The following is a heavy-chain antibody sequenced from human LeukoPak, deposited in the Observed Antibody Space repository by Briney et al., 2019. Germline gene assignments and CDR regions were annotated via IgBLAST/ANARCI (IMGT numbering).Heavy chain of an antibody. J-gene: IGHJ4*02. CDR2: IDASGSI. V-gene: IGHV4-4*07. CDR1: GGSISSYY. Sequence: SETLSLTCTVSGGSISSYYWSWIRQPAGKGLEWIGRIDASGSINYNPSLKSRVTMSVDTSKNQFSLKLSSVTAADTAVYYCARGHTGASFDYWGQGTLVTVSS. D-gene: IGHD7-27*01. CDR3: ARGHTGASFDY.